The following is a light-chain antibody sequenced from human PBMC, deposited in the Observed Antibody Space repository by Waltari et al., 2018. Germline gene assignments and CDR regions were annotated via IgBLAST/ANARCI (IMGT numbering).Light chain of an antibody. CDR2: WAS. CDR3: QQYYSSPRT. V-gene: IGKV4-1*01. CDR1: YSVLYKSNNKNY. J-gene: IGKJ1*01. Sequence: DIVMTQPPVFLAVCLCERVPHHCSYSYSVLYKSNNKNYLAWYQQKPGQPPKLLIYWASTRQSGVPDRFSGGGSGTDFTLTISSLQAEDVAVYYCQQYYSSPRTFGQGTKVEIK.